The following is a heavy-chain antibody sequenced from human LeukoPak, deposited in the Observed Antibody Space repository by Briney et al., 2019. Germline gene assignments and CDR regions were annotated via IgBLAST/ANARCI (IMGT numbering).Heavy chain of an antibody. D-gene: IGHD2-2*01. V-gene: IGHV1-18*01. J-gene: IGHJ6*02. CDR3: ARGTIVVVPAAVYGMDV. CDR1: GYTFTSYG. Sequence: ASVKVSCKASGYTFTSYGISWVRQAPGQGLEWMGWISAYNGNTNYAQKLQGRVTMTTDTSTSTAYMELRSLRSDDTAVYYCARGTIVVVPAAVYGMDVWGQGITVTVSS. CDR2: ISAYNGNT.